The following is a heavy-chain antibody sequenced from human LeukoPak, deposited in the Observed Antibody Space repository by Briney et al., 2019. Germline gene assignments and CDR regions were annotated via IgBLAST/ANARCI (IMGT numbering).Heavy chain of an antibody. J-gene: IGHJ4*02. CDR1: GYTFTSYG. CDR3: ARDRRQQLDQGPFDY. V-gene: IGHV1-18*01. CDR2: ISAYNGNT. D-gene: IGHD6-13*01. Sequence: GASVKVSCKXSGYTFTSYGISWVRQAPGQGLEWMGWISAYNGNTNYAQKLQGRVTMTTDTSASTAYMELRSLRSDDTAVYYCARDRRQQLDQGPFDYWGQGTLVTVSS.